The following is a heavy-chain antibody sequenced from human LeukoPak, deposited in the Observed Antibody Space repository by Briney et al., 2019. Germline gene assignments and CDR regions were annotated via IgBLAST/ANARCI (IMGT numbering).Heavy chain of an antibody. CDR3: ARGNGDY. D-gene: IGHD2-8*01. J-gene: IGHJ4*02. V-gene: IGHV3-30*03. Sequence: PGGSLRLSCAASGFTFSSYGMHWVRQAPGKGLEWVAVISYDGSNKYYGNSVKGRFTISRDNSRNTLYLQMNSLRAEDTAVYYCARGNGDYWGQGTLVTVSS. CDR1: GFTFSSYG. CDR2: ISYDGSNK.